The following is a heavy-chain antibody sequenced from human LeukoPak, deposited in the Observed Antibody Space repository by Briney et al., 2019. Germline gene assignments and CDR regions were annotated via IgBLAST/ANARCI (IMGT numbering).Heavy chain of an antibody. CDR3: ARGPGSSGGAYVGDY. CDR1: GFTFSNHW. Sequence: GGSLRLSCAASGFTFSNHWMHWVRQVPGKGLVWVSRSDGGGSSTSYADSVKGRFSISGDNAKSTLYLQMNSLTVEDTAVYYCARGPGSSGGAYVGDYWGRGTLVTVSS. V-gene: IGHV3-74*01. J-gene: IGHJ4*01. D-gene: IGHD3-22*01. CDR2: SDGGGSST.